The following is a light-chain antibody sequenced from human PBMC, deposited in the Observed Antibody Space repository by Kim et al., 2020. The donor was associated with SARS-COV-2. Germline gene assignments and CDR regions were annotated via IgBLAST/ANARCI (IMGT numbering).Light chain of an antibody. J-gene: IGLJ3*02. CDR2: DDS. Sequence: GQSVTISCSGTSSDVGSNTVVCCYQQHPANPPHLMIYDDSNRSAGVASRFAGTNSGNTSLPTSSGQQADDAADYYGSSDASISTRVFGGGTQLTVL. CDR1: SSDVGSNTV. V-gene: IGLV2-14*03. CDR3: SSDASISTRV.